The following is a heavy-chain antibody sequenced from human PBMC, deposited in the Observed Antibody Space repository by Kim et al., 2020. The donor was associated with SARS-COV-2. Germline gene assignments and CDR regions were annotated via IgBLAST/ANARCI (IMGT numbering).Heavy chain of an antibody. CDR3: ARVWGSLAY. V-gene: IGHV1-2*02. J-gene: IGHJ4*02. Sequence: GTNYAQKFQGRVTMTRDTSISTAYMELSRLRSDDTAVYYCARVWGSLAYWGQGTLVTVSS. CDR2: GT. D-gene: IGHD3-16*01.